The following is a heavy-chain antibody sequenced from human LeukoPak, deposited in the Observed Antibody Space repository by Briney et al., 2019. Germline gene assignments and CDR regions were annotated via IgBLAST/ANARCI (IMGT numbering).Heavy chain of an antibody. D-gene: IGHD2-2*01. Sequence: TGGSLRLSCAASGYPFTRNAMACVPQAPGKGLEWVSAIDGSGGTTLYADSLKGRVTISRVQSTNTVYLKMNSLRADDTAVYCCAKAHCSSTSCSRADNWGQGTLVTGSS. CDR2: IDGSGGTT. CDR1: GYPFTRNA. V-gene: IGHV3-23*01. CDR3: AKAHCSSTSCSRADN. J-gene: IGHJ4*02.